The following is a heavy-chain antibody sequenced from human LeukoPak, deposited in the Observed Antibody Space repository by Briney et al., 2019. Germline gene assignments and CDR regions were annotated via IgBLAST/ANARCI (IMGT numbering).Heavy chain of an antibody. CDR2: ISRSGGTT. CDR3: AKRGGTESFYYYYYMAV. Sequence: PGGSLRLSCAASGFTFSSYGMHWVRQAPGKGLEWVALISRSGGTTYYADSVKARFTISRDNSKNTLYLQMNSLRAEDTAEYYCAKRGGTESFYYYYYMAVWGKGTTVTVSS. D-gene: IGHD2-15*01. V-gene: IGHV3-23*01. J-gene: IGHJ6*03. CDR1: GFTFSSYG.